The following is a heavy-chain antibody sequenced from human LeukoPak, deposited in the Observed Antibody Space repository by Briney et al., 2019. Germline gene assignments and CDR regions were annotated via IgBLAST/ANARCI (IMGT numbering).Heavy chain of an antibody. V-gene: IGHV3-23*01. CDR2: ISGSGGST. CDR3: AKVSGRERFGESRNWFDP. D-gene: IGHD3-10*01. CDR1: GFTFNSYE. J-gene: IGHJ5*02. Sequence: QTGGSLRLSCAASGFTFNSYETNWVRQAPGKGLEWVSAISGSGGSTYYADSVKGRFTISRDNSKNTLYLQMNSLRAEDTAVYYCAKVSGRERFGESRNWFDPWGQGTLVTVSS.